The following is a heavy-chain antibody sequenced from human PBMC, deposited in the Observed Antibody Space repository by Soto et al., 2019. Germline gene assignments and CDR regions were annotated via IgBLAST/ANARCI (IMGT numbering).Heavy chain of an antibody. Sequence: QVQLVQSGAEVKKPGSSVQVSCKASGGTFSSYTISWVRQAPGQGLEWMGRIIPILGIANYAQQLQGRVTITADKSTSTAYMELRSVRSEDTAVYYCAREGVVVAATGGCYYWGQGTLVTVSS. CDR2: IIPILGIA. CDR1: GGTFSSYT. J-gene: IGHJ4*02. D-gene: IGHD2-15*01. V-gene: IGHV1-69*08. CDR3: AREGVVVAATGGCYY.